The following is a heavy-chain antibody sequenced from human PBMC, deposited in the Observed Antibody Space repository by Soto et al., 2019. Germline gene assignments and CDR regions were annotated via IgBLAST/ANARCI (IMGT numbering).Heavy chain of an antibody. V-gene: IGHV4-30-4*01. D-gene: IGHD3-10*01. J-gene: IGHJ5*02. CDR3: ARVINGSGSYYAPWFDP. Sequence: SETLSLTCTVSGGSISSGDYYWSWIRQPPGKGLEWIGYIYYSGSTYYNPSLKSRVTISVDTSKNQFSLKLSSVTAADTAVYYCARVINGSGSYYAPWFDPWGQGTLVTVSS. CDR2: IYYSGST. CDR1: GGSISSGDYY.